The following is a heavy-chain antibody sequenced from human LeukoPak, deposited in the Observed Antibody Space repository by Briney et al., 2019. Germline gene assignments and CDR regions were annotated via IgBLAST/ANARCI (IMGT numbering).Heavy chain of an antibody. CDR1: GFTFSTYN. V-gene: IGHV3-30-3*01. CDR2: ISYDGTNK. J-gene: IGHJ4*02. CDR3: AQAYRY. D-gene: IGHD4-11*01. Sequence: PGRSLRLSCAASGFTFSTYNMHWVRQAPGEGLEWVSVISYDGTNKYYADSVKGRFTISRDNAKNTLYLQMNSLRADDAAVYYCAQAYRYWGQGTLVTVSS.